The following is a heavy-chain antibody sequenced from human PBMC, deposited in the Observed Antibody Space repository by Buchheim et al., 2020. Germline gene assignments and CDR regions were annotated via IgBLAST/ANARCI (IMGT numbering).Heavy chain of an antibody. CDR3: ATYDFRV. V-gene: IGHV4-39*01. CDR1: GGSISSSSYY. CDR2: TYYSGST. J-gene: IGHJ4*02. Sequence: QLQLQESGPGLVKPSETLSLTCTVSGGSISSSSYYWGWLRQPPGKGLEWIGRTYYSGSTYYNPSLKSRVTISVDPSKNQLSLQLTSVTAADTAVYYCATYDFRVWGQGT. D-gene: IGHD3-3*01.